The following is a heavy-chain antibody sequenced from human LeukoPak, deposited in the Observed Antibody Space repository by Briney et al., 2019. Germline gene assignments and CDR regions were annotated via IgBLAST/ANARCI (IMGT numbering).Heavy chain of an antibody. D-gene: IGHD3-10*01. CDR1: GFTFSSSW. Sequence: TGGSLRLSCAASGFTFSSSWMSWVRQTPGKGLEWVANINQDGTEKDYVDSVKGRFTISRDNAENSLYLQMNSLRAEDTAVYYCARVFGELANFDYWGQGTLVTVSS. CDR2: INQDGTEK. V-gene: IGHV3-7*03. CDR3: ARVFGELANFDY. J-gene: IGHJ4*02.